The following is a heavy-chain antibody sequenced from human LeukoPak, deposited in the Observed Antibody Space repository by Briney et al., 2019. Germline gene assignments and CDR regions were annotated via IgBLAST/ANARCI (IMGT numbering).Heavy chain of an antibody. J-gene: IGHJ4*02. Sequence: GGSLRLSCAASGFTFSSYAMSWVRQARGKGVEWGSAISGSGASTSYAHSVKARFTISRDNSKNTLYLQMNTLRPEDTAVYYCAKVAITMVRGALDYWGQGTLVTVSS. D-gene: IGHD3-10*01. CDR3: AKVAITMVRGALDY. V-gene: IGHV3-23*01. CDR1: GFTFSSYA. CDR2: ISGSGAST.